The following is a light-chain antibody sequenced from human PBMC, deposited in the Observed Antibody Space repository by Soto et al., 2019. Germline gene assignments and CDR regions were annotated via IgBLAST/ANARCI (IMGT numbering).Light chain of an antibody. CDR3: LLYNGGALV. Sequence: QTVVTQEPSLTVSPGGTVTLTCASSTGAVTSDFYPNWFQQKPGQAPRALIYGTSNKHSWTPARFSGYLLGGRAALTLSGVQPEDEAEYYCLLYNGGALVFGGGTKLTVL. V-gene: IGLV7-43*01. CDR2: GTS. CDR1: TGAVTSDFY. J-gene: IGLJ2*01.